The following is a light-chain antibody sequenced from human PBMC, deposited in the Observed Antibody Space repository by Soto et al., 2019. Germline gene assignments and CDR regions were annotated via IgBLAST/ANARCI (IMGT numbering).Light chain of an antibody. CDR2: KAS. CDR1: QSISNW. J-gene: IGKJ1*01. CDR3: QQYNTYPWT. Sequence: DIQMTQSPSTLSASVGDRVTITCRASQSISNWLAWYQQRPGKAPNLLIYKASSLEGGVPSRFSGSGSGTDFTLTISSLQPDDFATYYCQQYNTYPWTFGQGTRAEIK. V-gene: IGKV1-5*03.